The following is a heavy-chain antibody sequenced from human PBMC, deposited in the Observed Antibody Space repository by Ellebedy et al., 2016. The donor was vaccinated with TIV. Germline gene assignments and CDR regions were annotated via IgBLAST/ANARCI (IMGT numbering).Heavy chain of an antibody. CDR3: AEGQLG. V-gene: IGHV3-23*01. D-gene: IGHD7-27*01. J-gene: IGHJ1*01. CDR1: GFTFSSYA. Sequence: GESLKISXAASGFTFSSYAMSWVRQAPGKGLEWVSVISGSGGTTYYADSVKGRFTISRDNSKNTVSLQMNSLRADDTAVYYCAEGQLGWGQGTLVTVSS. CDR2: ISGSGGTT.